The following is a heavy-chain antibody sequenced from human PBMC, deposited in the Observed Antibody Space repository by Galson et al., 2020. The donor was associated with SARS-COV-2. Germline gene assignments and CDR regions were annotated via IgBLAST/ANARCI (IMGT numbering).Heavy chain of an antibody. Sequence: ASVKVSCKVSGYTLTELSMHWVRQAPGKGLEWMGGFDPEDGETIYAQKFQGRVTMTEDTSTDTAYMELSSLRSEDTAVYYCATVPIKEKAFDICGQGTMVTVSS. CDR3: ATVPIKEKAFDI. V-gene: IGHV1-24*01. CDR2: FDPEDGET. J-gene: IGHJ3*02. CDR1: GYTLTELS. D-gene: IGHD3-9*01.